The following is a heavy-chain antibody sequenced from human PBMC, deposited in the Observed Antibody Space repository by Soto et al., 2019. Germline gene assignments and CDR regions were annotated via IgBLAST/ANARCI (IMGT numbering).Heavy chain of an antibody. CDR2: INAGNGNT. J-gene: IGHJ4*02. CDR1: GYTFTSYA. CDR3: ARDVGATDY. V-gene: IGHV1-3*01. D-gene: IGHD1-26*01. Sequence: QVQLVQSGAEVKKPGASVKVSCKASGYTFTSYAMHWERQAPGIRLEWMSRINAGNGNTKYSQQFQGRVTITRDTSASTAYMELSSLRSEDTAVYYCARDVGATDYWGQGTLVTVSS.